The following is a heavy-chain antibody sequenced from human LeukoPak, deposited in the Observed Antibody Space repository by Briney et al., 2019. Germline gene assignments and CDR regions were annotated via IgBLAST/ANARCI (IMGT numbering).Heavy chain of an antibody. J-gene: IGHJ4*02. CDR2: IGSSGSTT. V-gene: IGHV3-23*01. Sequence: GGSLRLSCAAAGFIFSNYGMSWVQQAAGKGLEWVSAIGSSGSTTYYADSVKGRFTISRDNSKNTLYLQMNSLRAEDTAVYYCAKIVAGLDYWGQGTLVTVSS. D-gene: IGHD2-15*01. CDR3: AKIVAGLDY. CDR1: GFIFSNYG.